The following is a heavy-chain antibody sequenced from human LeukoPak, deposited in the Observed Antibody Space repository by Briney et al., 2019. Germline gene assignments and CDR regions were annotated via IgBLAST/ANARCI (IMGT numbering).Heavy chain of an antibody. V-gene: IGHV4-4*08. CDR1: GGSISSYY. CDR3: ARERMGATWEAFDI. D-gene: IGHD1-26*01. J-gene: IGHJ3*02. Sequence: SSETLSLTCTVSGGSISSYYWSWIRQPPGKGLEWIGRIYTSGSTNYNPSLKSRVTISVDTSKNQFSLKLSSVTAADTAVYYCARERMGATWEAFDIWGQGTMVTVSS. CDR2: IYTSGST.